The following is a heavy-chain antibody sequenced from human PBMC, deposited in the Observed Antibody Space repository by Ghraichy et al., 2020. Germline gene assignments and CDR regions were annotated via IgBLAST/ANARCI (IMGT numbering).Heavy chain of an antibody. D-gene: IGHD3-22*01. V-gene: IGHV4-39*01. CDR1: GGSISSSSYY. CDR2: IYYSGST. Sequence: SETLSLTCTVSGGSISSSSYYWGWIRQPPGKGLEWIGSIYYSGSTYYNPSLKSRVTISVDTSKNQFSLKLSSVTAADTAVYYCARLYYYDSSGYYYVLGDNWFDPWGQGTLVTVSS. J-gene: IGHJ5*02. CDR3: ARLYYYDSSGYYYVLGDNWFDP.